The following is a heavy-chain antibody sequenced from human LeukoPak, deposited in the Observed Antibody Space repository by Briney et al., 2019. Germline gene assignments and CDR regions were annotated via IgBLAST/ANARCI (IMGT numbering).Heavy chain of an antibody. CDR3: ARDGIAAPRNGMDV. CDR1: GGTFSSYA. CDR2: IIPILGIA. V-gene: IGHV1-69*04. D-gene: IGHD6-13*01. J-gene: IGHJ6*02. Sequence: SVKVSYKASGGTFSSYAISWVRQAPGQGLEWMGRIIPILGIANYAQKFQGRVTITADKSTSTAYMELSSLRSEDTAVYYCARDGIAAPRNGMDVWGQGTTVTVSS.